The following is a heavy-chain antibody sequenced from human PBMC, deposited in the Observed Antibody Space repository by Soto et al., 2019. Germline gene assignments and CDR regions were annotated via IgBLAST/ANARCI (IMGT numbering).Heavy chain of an antibody. CDR2: IYYSGST. V-gene: IGHV4-59*01. CDR1: GGSISSYY. J-gene: IGHJ6*03. D-gene: IGHD5-18*01. CDR3: ARGGKQLWVPLTYYYYMDV. Sequence: SETLSLTCTVSGGSISSYYWSWIRQPPGKGLEWIGYIYYSGSTNYNPSLKSRVTISVDTSKNQFSLKLSSVTAADTAVYYCARGGKQLWVPLTYYYYMDVWGKGTTVTVSS.